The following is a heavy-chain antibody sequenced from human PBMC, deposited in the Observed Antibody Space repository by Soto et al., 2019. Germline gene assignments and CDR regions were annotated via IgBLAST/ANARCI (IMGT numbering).Heavy chain of an antibody. J-gene: IGHJ6*02. CDR3: ARSYYDFWSGSYGMDV. V-gene: IGHV3-48*01. CDR2: ISSSSSTI. D-gene: IGHD3-3*01. Sequence: VGSLRLSCTSSGFTFISYSMNWVRQAPGKGLEWVSYISSSSSTIYYADSVKGRFTISRDNAKNSLYLQMNSLRAEDTAVYYCARSYYDFWSGSYGMDVWGQGTTVTV. CDR1: GFTFISYS.